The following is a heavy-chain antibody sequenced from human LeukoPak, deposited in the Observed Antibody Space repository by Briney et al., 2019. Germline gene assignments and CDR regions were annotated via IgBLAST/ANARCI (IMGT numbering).Heavy chain of an antibody. V-gene: IGHV3-7*01. Sequence: PGGSLRLSCAASGFTFSSYWLGWVRQAPGKGLEWVANIKRDGSEKYYGDSVKGRFTVSRDNAKNSLYLQMNSLRAEDTAVYYCARDKEAAVDFWSGYYPLWGQGPLVTVSS. J-gene: IGHJ4*02. CDR3: ARDKEAAVDFWSGYYPL. CDR2: IKRDGSEK. D-gene: IGHD3-3*01. CDR1: GFTFSSYW.